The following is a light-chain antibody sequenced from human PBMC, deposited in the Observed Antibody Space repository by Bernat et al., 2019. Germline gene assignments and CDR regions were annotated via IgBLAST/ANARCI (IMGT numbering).Light chain of an antibody. Sequence: QSALTQPASVSGFFRHSITISCSGTSIDVVGLHYVSLYQQHPGKAPILILFVVSNRPSGVSNRFSGTKFGNTASLTISGLQAEDEADYYCYSWPTEFVYVFGTGTKGTVL. V-gene: IGLV2-14*03. CDR1: SIDVVGLHY. J-gene: IGLJ1*01. CDR3: YSWPTEFVYV. CDR2: VVS.